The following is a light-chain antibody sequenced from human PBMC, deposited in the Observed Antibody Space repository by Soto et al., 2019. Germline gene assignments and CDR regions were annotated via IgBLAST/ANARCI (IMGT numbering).Light chain of an antibody. CDR2: EIN. Sequence: QSVLTQPPSASGSPGQSVTISCTGTSSDVGAYNYVSWYQQHPGKAPKLIIHEINKRPSGVPDRFSGSKSRNTASLTVSGLQAEDEADYYCSSFAGSGAVFGTGTKLTVL. CDR1: SSDVGAYNY. V-gene: IGLV2-8*01. CDR3: SSFAGSGAV. J-gene: IGLJ1*01.